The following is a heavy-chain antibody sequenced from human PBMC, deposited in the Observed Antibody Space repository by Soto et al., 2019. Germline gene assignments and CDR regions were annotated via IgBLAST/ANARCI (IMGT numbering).Heavy chain of an antibody. V-gene: IGHV4-59*12. CDR2: IYYSGST. Sequence: PSGTLSHTCSVAGGTISSYYGSWLRQPPGKGLEWIGYIYYSGSTNYNPSLKSRVTISVDTSKNQFSLKLSSVTAADTAVYYCARDKIAGLFDYWGQGTLVTVS. J-gene: IGHJ4*02. D-gene: IGHD2-21*01. CDR3: ARDKIAGLFDY. CDR1: GGTISSYY.